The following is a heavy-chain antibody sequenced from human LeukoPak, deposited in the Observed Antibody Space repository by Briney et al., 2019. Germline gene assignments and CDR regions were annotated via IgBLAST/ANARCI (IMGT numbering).Heavy chain of an antibody. CDR2: IYYSGST. Sequence: SETLSLTCTVSGGSISSSSYYWDWIRQPPGKGLEWIGSIYYSGSTYYNPSLKSRVTISVDTSKNQFSLKLSSVTAADTAVYYCARLKAYYDIPRLFDYWGQGTLVTVSS. CDR3: ARLKAYYDIPRLFDY. V-gene: IGHV4-39*07. D-gene: IGHD3-9*01. J-gene: IGHJ4*02. CDR1: GGSISSSSYY.